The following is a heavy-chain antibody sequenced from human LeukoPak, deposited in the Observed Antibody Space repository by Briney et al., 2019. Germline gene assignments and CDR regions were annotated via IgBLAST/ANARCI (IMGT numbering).Heavy chain of an antibody. CDR1: GYTFTTYG. V-gene: IGHV1-18*01. J-gene: IGHJ4*02. CDR3: ARDYDCSGGSCYSTPLDY. D-gene: IGHD2-15*01. CDR2: ISGYNGNT. Sequence: GASVKVSCKASGYTFTTYGISWVRQAPGQGLEWMGWISGYNGNTNYAQKLQGRVTMTTDTSTSTAYMELRSLRSDDTAVYYCARDYDCSGGSCYSTPLDYWGQGTLVSVSS.